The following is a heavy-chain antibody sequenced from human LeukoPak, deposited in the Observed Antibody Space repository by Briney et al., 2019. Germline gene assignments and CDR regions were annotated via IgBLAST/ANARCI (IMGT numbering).Heavy chain of an antibody. CDR3: ARGKWGYYYDSSGYYYGFDY. D-gene: IGHD3-22*01. CDR1: GFTFSSYS. Sequence: GGSLRLSCAASGFTFSSYSMNWVRQAPGKGLEWVSSISSSSSYIYYADSVKGRFTISRDNAKNSLYLKMNSLRAEDTAVYYCARGKWGYYYDSSGYYYGFDYWGQGTLVTVSS. V-gene: IGHV3-21*01. CDR2: ISSSSSYI. J-gene: IGHJ4*02.